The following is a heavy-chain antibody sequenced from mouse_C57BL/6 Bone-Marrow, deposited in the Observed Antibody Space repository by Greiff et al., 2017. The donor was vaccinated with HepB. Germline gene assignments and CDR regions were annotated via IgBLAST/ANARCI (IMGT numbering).Heavy chain of an antibody. CDR3: ARWDGYRYYYAMDY. V-gene: IGHV1-55*01. CDR1: GYTFTSYW. CDR2: IYPGSGST. D-gene: IGHD2-3*01. J-gene: IGHJ4*01. Sequence: QVHVKQPGAELVKPGASVKMSCKASGYTFTSYWITWVKQRPGQGLEWIGDIYPGSGSTNYNEKFKSKATLTVDTSSSTAYMQLSSLTSEDSAVYYCARWDGYRYYYAMDYWGQGTSVTVSS.